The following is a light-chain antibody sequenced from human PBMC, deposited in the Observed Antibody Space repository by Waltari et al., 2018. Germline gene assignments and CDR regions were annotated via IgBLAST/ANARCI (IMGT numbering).Light chain of an antibody. J-gene: IGKJ1*01. CDR2: AAS. CDR1: QGISTY. V-gene: IGKV1-8*01. CDR3: QQYYSNPAT. Sequence: QSPSSLSASTGDRVTITCRASQGISTYLAWYQQKPGKAPKVLIYAASTLQSGVPSRFSGSGSGTDFTLTISCLQSEDFAIYYCQQYYSNPATFGQGTKVEIK.